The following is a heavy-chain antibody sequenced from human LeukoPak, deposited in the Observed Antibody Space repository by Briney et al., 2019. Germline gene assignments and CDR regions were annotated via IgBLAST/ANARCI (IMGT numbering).Heavy chain of an antibody. Sequence: SVKVSCKASGGTFSSYAISWVRQAPGHGLEWMGGIIPIFSTTNYAQKFQGRVTLTADESTSTAYMGLSSLRSEDTAVYYCASKGSGSHYYFDYWGQGTLVTVSS. D-gene: IGHD3-10*01. V-gene: IGHV1-69*13. CDR1: GGTFSSYA. CDR3: ASKGSGSHYYFDY. J-gene: IGHJ4*02. CDR2: IIPIFSTT.